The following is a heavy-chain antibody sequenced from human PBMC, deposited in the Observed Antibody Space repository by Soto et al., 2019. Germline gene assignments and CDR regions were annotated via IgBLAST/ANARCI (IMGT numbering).Heavy chain of an antibody. Sequence: GGSLRLSCAASGFTFSSYAMSWARQAPGKGLEWVSAISGSGGSTYYADSVKGRFAISRDNSKNTLYLQMNSLRAQDTAVYYCAKGGAYCGGDCYPRFDYWGQGTLVTVSS. CDR3: AKGGAYCGGDCYPRFDY. J-gene: IGHJ4*02. CDR1: GFTFSSYA. CDR2: ISGSGGST. V-gene: IGHV3-23*01. D-gene: IGHD2-21*02.